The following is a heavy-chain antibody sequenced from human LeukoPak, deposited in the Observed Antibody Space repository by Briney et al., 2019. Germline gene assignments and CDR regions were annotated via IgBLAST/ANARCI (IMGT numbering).Heavy chain of an antibody. CDR3: ARYGAAGDFYYFDY. CDR2: IIPIFGTA. Sequence: ASVKVSCKASGYTFTSYYMHWVRRAPGQGLEWMGGIIPIFGTANYAQKFQGRVTITADESTSTAYVELSSLRSEDTAVYYCARYGAAGDFYYFDYWGQGTLVTVSS. V-gene: IGHV1-69*13. D-gene: IGHD2-21*02. CDR1: GYTFTSYY. J-gene: IGHJ4*02.